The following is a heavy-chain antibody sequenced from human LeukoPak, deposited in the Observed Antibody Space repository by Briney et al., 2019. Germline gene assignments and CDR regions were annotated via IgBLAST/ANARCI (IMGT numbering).Heavy chain of an antibody. D-gene: IGHD3-9*01. CDR3: ARDEIYYDILTGYRHFDY. Sequence: GGSLRLSCAASGFTFSSYWMTWVRQAPGKGLEWVANINKDGSEKNYLDSVKGRFTISRDNAKNSMYLQMNSLRAEDTAVYYCARDEIYYDILTGYRHFDYWGQGTLVTVFS. J-gene: IGHJ4*02. CDR2: INKDGSEK. V-gene: IGHV3-7*01. CDR1: GFTFSSYW.